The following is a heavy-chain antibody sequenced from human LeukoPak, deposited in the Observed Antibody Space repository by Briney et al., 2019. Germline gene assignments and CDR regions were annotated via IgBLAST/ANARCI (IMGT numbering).Heavy chain of an antibody. CDR1: GYTFTGYY. CDR3: ARARGSYSFDY. CDR2: INPNSGGT. D-gene: IGHD1-26*01. Sequence: GASVKVSCKASGYTFTGYYMHWVRQAPGQGLEWMGWINPNSGGTYYAQKFRGRVTMTRDTSISTAYMELSRLRSDDTAVYYCARARGSYSFDYWGQGTLVTVSS. V-gene: IGHV1-2*02. J-gene: IGHJ4*02.